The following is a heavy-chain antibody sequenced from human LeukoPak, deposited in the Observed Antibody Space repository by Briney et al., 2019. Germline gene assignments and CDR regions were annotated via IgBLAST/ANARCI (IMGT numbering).Heavy chain of an antibody. CDR3: ARFPNIAARGGWFDP. Sequence: PSETLSLTCTVSGGSISSSSYYWGWIRQPPGKGLKWIGSIYYGGSTYYNPSLKSRVTISVDTSKNQFSLKLSSVTAADTAVYYCARFPNIAARGGWFDPWGQGTLVTVSS. CDR1: GGSISSSSYY. V-gene: IGHV4-39*01. J-gene: IGHJ5*02. D-gene: IGHD6-13*01. CDR2: IYYGGST.